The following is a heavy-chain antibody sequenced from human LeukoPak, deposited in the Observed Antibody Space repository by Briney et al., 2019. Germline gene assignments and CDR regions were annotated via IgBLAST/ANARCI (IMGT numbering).Heavy chain of an antibody. CDR3: ARGSPSIAAPY. Sequence: SETLSLTCTVSGGSISSGGYYWSWIRQPPGKGLEWIGYIYHSGSTYYNPSLKSRVTISVDRSKNQFCLKLSSVTAADTAVYYCARGSPSIAAPYWGQGTLVTVSS. J-gene: IGHJ4*02. V-gene: IGHV4-30-2*01. CDR2: IYHSGST. D-gene: IGHD6-6*01. CDR1: GGSISSGGYY.